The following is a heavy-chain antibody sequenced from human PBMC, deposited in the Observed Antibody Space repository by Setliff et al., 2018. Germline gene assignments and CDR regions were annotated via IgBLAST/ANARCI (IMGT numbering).Heavy chain of an antibody. D-gene: IGHD4-17*01. J-gene: IGHJ3*02. CDR2: IYPSGST. CDR1: GGSISDYY. CDR3: ARDRPDHYEGAFDI. Sequence: PSETLSLTCTVSGGSISDYYWSWVWQPAGKGLEWIGRIYPSGSTNYNPSLQSRVPLSFDRSTTQFSLELSSVTAADTAVYYCARDRPDHYEGAFDIWGQGTMVTVSS. V-gene: IGHV4-4*07.